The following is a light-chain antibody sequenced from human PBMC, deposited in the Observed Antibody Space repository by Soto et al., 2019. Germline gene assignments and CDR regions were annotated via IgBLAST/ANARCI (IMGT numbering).Light chain of an antibody. V-gene: IGKV3-11*01. CDR1: QSVSSY. J-gene: IGKJ1*01. CDR2: DAS. CDR3: QQRSNWLT. Sequence: EIVFKQSPSTLSLSPGERATLSCRVSQSVSSYLAWYQQKPGQAPRLLIYDASNRATGIPARFSGSGSGTDFTLTISSLEPEDFAVYYCQQRSNWLTFGQGTKVDIK.